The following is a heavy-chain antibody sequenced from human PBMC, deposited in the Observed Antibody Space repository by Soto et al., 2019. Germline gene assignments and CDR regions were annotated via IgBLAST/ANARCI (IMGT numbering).Heavy chain of an antibody. CDR1: GGSFSGYY. J-gene: IGHJ6*03. V-gene: IGHV4-34*01. CDR3: ARGKPSYDFWSGYYDHYYYYMDV. CDR2: INHSGST. Sequence: SETLSLTCAVYGGSFSGYYWSWIRQPPGKGLEWIGEINHSGSTNYNPSLKSRVTISVDTSKNQLSLKLSSVTAADTAVYYCARGKPSYDFWSGYYDHYYYYMDVWGKGTTVTVSS. D-gene: IGHD3-3*01.